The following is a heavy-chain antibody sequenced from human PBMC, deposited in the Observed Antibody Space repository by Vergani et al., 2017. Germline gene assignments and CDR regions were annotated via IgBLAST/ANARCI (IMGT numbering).Heavy chain of an antibody. CDR2: IKQDGSEK. Sequence: EVHLLESGGGLVQSGGSLRLSCAASGFTFSSYWMSWVLQAPGKGLEWVANIKQDGSEKHYVDSVKGRFTISRDNAKNSLFLQMSRLRADDTAIYYCARDRVDIVATTTYYYYYYGMDVWGQGTTVTVSS. J-gene: IGHJ6*02. V-gene: IGHV3-7*01. CDR3: ARDRVDIVATTTYYYYYYGMDV. D-gene: IGHD5-12*01. CDR1: GFTFSSYW.